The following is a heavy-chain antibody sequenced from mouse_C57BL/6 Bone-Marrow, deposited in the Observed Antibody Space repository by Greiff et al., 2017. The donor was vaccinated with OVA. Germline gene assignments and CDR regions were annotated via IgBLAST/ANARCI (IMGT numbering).Heavy chain of an antibody. CDR2: INPSTGGT. V-gene: IGHV1-42*01. Sequence: VQLQQSGPELVKPGASVKISCKASGYSFTGYYMNWVKQSPEKSLEWIGEINPSTGGTTYNQKLKAKATLTVDKAPSTAYMQLRSLTSEDSAVYYCAKRRSGFDYWGQGTTLTVSS. CDR3: AKRRSGFDY. CDR1: GYSFTGYY. D-gene: IGHD3-2*02. J-gene: IGHJ2*01.